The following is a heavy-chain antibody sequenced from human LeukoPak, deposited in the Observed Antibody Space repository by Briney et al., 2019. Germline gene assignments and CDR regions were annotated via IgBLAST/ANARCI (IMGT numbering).Heavy chain of an antibody. Sequence: PGGSLRLSCAASGFTLRNYAMSWVRQAPGKGLEWVSSIGAGDKYTYYTDSVKGRFTISRDNSKNTLYLQMNSLRAEDTAVYYCARGPFGGSYLPFDYWGQGTLVTVSS. CDR3: ARGPFGGSYLPFDY. CDR1: GFTLRNYA. J-gene: IGHJ4*02. CDR2: IGAGDKYT. V-gene: IGHV3-23*01. D-gene: IGHD1-26*01.